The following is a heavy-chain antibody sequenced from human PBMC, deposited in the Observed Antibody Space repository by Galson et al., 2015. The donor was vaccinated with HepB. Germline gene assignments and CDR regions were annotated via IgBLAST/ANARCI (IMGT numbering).Heavy chain of an antibody. Sequence: SLRLSCAASGFTFRNYAMTWVRQAPGKGLEWVSSIVGGGHSTYYADSVKGRFTISRDNSKNTLYLQMNSLRVEDTAVYYCAKGSGSYFGYYYYAMDVWGQGTTVTVSS. CDR2: IVGGGHST. D-gene: IGHD1-26*01. J-gene: IGHJ6*02. CDR1: GFTFRNYA. CDR3: AKGSGSYFGYYYYAMDV. V-gene: IGHV3-23*01.